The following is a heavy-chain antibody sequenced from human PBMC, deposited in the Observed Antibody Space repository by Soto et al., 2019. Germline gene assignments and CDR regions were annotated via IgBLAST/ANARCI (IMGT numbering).Heavy chain of an antibody. V-gene: IGHV3-33*01. CDR3: ARDGFSSGWYVLGLLDY. D-gene: IGHD6-19*01. CDR2: IWYDGSNK. J-gene: IGHJ4*02. CDR1: GFTFSSYG. Sequence: QVQLVESGGGVVQPGRSLRLSCAASGFTFSSYGMHWVRQAPGKGLEWVAVIWYDGSNKYYADSVKGRFTISRDNSKNTLYLQMNSLRGEDTAVYYCARDGFSSGWYVLGLLDYWGQGTLVTVSS.